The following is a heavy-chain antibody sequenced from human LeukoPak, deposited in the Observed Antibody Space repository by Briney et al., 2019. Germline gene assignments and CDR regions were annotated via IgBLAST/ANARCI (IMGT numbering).Heavy chain of an antibody. CDR1: GFTFSSYA. V-gene: IGHV3-23*01. J-gene: IGHJ4*02. D-gene: IGHD6-13*01. CDR2: ISGSGGST. Sequence: GGSLRLSCAASGFTFSSYAMSWVRQAPGKGLEWVSAISGSGGSTYYADSVKGRFTISRDNSKNTLHLQMNSLRAEDTAVYYCAAAPASIAAAGPDYWGQGTLVTVSS. CDR3: AAAPASIAAAGPDY.